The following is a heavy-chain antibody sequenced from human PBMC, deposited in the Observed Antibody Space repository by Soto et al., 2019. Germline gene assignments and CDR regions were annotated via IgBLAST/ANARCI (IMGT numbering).Heavy chain of an antibody. D-gene: IGHD2-15*01. Sequence: SETLSLTCTVSGGSISSYYWSWIRQPPGKGLEWIGYIYYSGSTNYNPSLNSRVTISVDTSKNQFSLKLSSVTAADTAVYYCARKGRGYCSGGSCYSVYNWFEPWGQGTLVTVSS. CDR3: ARKGRGYCSGGSCYSVYNWFEP. CDR2: IYYSGST. J-gene: IGHJ5*02. V-gene: IGHV4-59*08. CDR1: GGSISSYY.